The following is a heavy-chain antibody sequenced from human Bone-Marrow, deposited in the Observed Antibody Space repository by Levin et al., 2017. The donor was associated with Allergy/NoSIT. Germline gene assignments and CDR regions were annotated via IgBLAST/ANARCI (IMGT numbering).Heavy chain of an antibody. Sequence: LSLTCAASGFTFSSYAMSWVRQAPGKGLEWVSAISGSGGSTYYADSVKGRFTISRDNSKNTLYLQMNSLRAEDTAVYYCAKEYSSSPYYYYGMDVWGQGTTVTVSS. D-gene: IGHD6-13*01. V-gene: IGHV3-23*01. CDR3: AKEYSSSPYYYYGMDV. J-gene: IGHJ6*02. CDR2: ISGSGGST. CDR1: GFTFSSYA.